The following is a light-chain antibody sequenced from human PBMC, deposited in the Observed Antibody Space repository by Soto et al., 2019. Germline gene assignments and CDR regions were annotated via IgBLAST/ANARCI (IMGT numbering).Light chain of an antibody. CDR1: SSNIGSNT. Sequence: QSVLTQPPSASGTPGQRVTISCSGSSSNIGSNTVKWYQQLPGTAPKLLIYTNNQRPSGVPDRFSGSKSGTSASLAISGLQSEDEADYYCAVWDDSLNGVVLGGGTKLTVL. V-gene: IGLV1-44*01. J-gene: IGLJ2*01. CDR3: AVWDDSLNGVV. CDR2: TNN.